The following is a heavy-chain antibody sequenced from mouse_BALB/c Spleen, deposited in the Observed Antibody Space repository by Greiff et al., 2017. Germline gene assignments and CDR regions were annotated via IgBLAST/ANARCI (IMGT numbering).Heavy chain of an antibody. J-gene: IGHJ4*01. CDR1: GYSITSGYY. V-gene: IGHV3-6*02. CDR3: AGGNYDYYAMDY. CDR2: ISYDGSN. Sequence: VQLKESGPGLVKPSQSLSLTCSVTGYSITSGYYWNWIRQFPGNKLEWMGYISYDGSNNYNPSLKNRISITRDTSKNQFFLKLNSVTTEDTATYYCAGGNYDYYAMDYWGQGTSVTVSS. D-gene: IGHD2-1*01.